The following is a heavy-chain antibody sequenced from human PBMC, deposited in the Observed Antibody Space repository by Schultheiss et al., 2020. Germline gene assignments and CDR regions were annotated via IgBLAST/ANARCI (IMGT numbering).Heavy chain of an antibody. CDR2: INSDGSST. CDR1: GFTFSSSW. V-gene: IGHV3-74*01. J-gene: IGHJ5*02. D-gene: IGHD4-17*01. Sequence: GESLKISCAASGFTFSSSWVHWVRQAPGKGLVWVSRINSDGSSTSYADSVKGRFTISRDNAKNTLYLQMNSLRAEDTAVYYCARPMTTVTSYGWFDPWGQGTLVTVS. CDR3: ARPMTTVTSYGWFDP.